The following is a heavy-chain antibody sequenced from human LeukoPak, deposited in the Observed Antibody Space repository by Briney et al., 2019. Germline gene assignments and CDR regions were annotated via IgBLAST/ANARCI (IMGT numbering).Heavy chain of an antibody. CDR2: ITISSSSI. D-gene: IGHD2-15*01. V-gene: IGHV3-21*04. CDR1: GFSFSSYT. Sequence: PGGSLRLSCAASGFSFSSYTMNWVRQAPGKGLEWVSSITISSSSIYYADSLKGRFTISRDNAKNSLYLQMNSLRAEDTALYYCARTSYCSGGSCYANWYFDLWGRGTLVTVSS. J-gene: IGHJ2*01. CDR3: ARTSYCSGGSCYANWYFDL.